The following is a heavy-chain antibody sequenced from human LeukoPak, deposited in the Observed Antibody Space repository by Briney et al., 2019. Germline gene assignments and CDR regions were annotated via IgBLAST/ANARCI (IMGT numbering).Heavy chain of an antibody. CDR3: ARHFHYSNNWFDP. CDR2: IYYSGST. Sequence: SETLSLTCNVSGGSISSSTYYWSWIRQPPGMGLEWIGSIYYSGSTLYNASLKSRVIISVDTSKNHFSLKLSSVTAADTAVYYCARHFHYSNNWFDPWGQGTLVTVSS. CDR1: GGSISSSTYY. J-gene: IGHJ5*02. V-gene: IGHV4-39*01. D-gene: IGHD4-11*01.